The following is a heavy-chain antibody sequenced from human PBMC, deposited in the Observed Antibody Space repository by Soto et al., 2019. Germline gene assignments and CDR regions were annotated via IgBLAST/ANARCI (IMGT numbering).Heavy chain of an antibody. D-gene: IGHD2-21*01. Sequence: QVHLQQWGAGLLKPSETLSLTCGVYGGSLRGSYWSWIRQPPGKALEWLGKVTHSGSTTFNPSLKSRVSVSVDTSYNQSSLKLTSVTAADTAVYYCARGHIPVYGPVPDYFDSWGQGTLVTVSS. V-gene: IGHV4-34*02. J-gene: IGHJ4*02. CDR1: GGSLRGSY. CDR3: ARGHIPVYGPVPDYFDS. CDR2: VTHSGST.